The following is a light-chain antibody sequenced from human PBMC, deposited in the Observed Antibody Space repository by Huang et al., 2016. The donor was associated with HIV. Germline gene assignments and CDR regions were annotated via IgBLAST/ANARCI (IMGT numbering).Light chain of an antibody. J-gene: IGKJ2*01. Sequence: DIQVTQSPSSLSASVGDRVTITCQASQDITDYLNWYQQTPGKAPKLLNSYASKLASGVPSRFSGTRSGTDCTLTITSLQPEDIATYYCQQYDTLPYTFGQGTKLEI. CDR1: QDITDY. CDR3: QQYDTLPYT. CDR2: YAS. V-gene: IGKV1-33*01.